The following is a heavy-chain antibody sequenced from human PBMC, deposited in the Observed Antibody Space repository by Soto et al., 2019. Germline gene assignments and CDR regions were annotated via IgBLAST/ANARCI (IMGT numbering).Heavy chain of an antibody. CDR1: GYTFTNYG. CDR2: ISAYNGNT. J-gene: IGHJ6*03. D-gene: IGHD6-6*01. Sequence: QVQLLQSGAEVKKPGASVKVSCKASGYTFTNYGITWVRQAPGQGLEWMGWISAYNGNTHYTQRLQGRVTMTTDTCTSTAYMELRGLRSDDTGVYYSARVRQLVVYFYYYLDVWGSGTTVTVSS. CDR3: ARVRQLVVYFYYYLDV. V-gene: IGHV1-18*01.